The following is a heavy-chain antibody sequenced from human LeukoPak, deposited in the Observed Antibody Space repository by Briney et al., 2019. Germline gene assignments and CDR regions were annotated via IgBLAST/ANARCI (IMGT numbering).Heavy chain of an antibody. CDR1: GGSISSYY. D-gene: IGHD6-13*01. CDR2: IYYSGST. Sequence: SETLSLTCTVSGGSISSYYWNWIRQPPGKGLVWIGYIYYSGSTNYNPSLKSRVAISVDASKNQFSLKLSSVTAADTAVYYCARQGGYSSSPDYWGQGTLVTVSS. V-gene: IGHV4-59*08. CDR3: ARQGGYSSSPDY. J-gene: IGHJ4*02.